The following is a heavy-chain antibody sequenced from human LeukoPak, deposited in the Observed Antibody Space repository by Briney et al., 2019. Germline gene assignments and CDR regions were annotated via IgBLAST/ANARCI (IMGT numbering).Heavy chain of an antibody. CDR3: ARDADYYGSGSYDVDY. V-gene: IGHV3-33*01. Sequence: GGSLRLSCAASGFTFSSYGMHWVRQAPGKGLEWVAVIWYDGSNKYYADSVKGRFTISRDNSKNTLYLQMNSLRAEDTAVYYCARDADYYGSGSYDVDYWGQGTLVTVSS. CDR2: IWYDGSNK. D-gene: IGHD3-10*01. CDR1: GFTFSSYG. J-gene: IGHJ4*02.